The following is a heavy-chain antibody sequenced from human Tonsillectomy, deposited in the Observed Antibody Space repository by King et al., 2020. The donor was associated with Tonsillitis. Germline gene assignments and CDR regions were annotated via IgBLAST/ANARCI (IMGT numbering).Heavy chain of an antibody. CDR3: AGPGSRSQYFGFDI. CDR2: ITNEASGRTT. D-gene: IGHD1-26*01. CDR1: GLTFGDHS. J-gene: IGHJ3*02. Sequence: VQLVESGGGLVQPGRSLRLSCSPSGLTFGDHSMSWFRLAPGKGLEWVGFITNEASGRTTEYAASVKGRFTISRDDSKGITYLQMNSLKIEDTAVYYCAGPGSRSQYFGFDIWGQGTKVTVSP. V-gene: IGHV3-49*03.